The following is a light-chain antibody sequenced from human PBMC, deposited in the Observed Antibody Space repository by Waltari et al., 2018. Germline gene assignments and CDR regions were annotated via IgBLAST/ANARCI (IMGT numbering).Light chain of an antibody. J-gene: IGLJ3*02. V-gene: IGLV2-14*01. CDR3: ASYRDTGTPWV. CDR1: SSDVGGYNY. CDR2: NVS. Sequence: QSALTQPASVSGSPGQSIAISCTGTSSDVGGYNYFSWYQQHPGKAPKLMISNVSNRPSGVSNRFSGSKSGNTASLTISGLQAEDEGDYYCASYRDTGTPWVFGGGTKVTVL.